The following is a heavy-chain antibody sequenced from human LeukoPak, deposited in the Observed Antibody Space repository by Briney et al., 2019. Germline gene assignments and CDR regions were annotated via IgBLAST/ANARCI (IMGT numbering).Heavy chain of an antibody. CDR2: ISSSSTYI. CDR3: GTADLTGYYGGDY. Sequence: GGSLRLSCAASAFTFTNYNMIWVRQAPGKGLEWVSSISSSSTYIYYADSVKGRFTISRDDAKHSLFLQMNSLRAEDTAVYYCGTADLTGYYGGDYWGQGTLVTVPS. CDR1: AFTFTNYN. D-gene: IGHD3-9*01. J-gene: IGHJ4*02. V-gene: IGHV3-21*01.